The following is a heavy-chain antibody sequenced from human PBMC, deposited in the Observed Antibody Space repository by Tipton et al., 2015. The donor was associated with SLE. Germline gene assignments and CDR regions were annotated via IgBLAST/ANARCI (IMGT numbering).Heavy chain of an antibody. CDR1: GFTFSSYS. CDR3: ASSGDTAMADAFDI. Sequence: SLRLSCAASGFTFSSYSMNWVRQAPGKGLEWVSSISSSSSYIYYADSVKGRFTISRDNAKNSPYLQMNSLRAEDTAVYYCASSGDTAMADAFDIWGQGTMVTVSS. CDR2: ISSSSSYI. D-gene: IGHD5-18*01. J-gene: IGHJ3*02. V-gene: IGHV3-21*01.